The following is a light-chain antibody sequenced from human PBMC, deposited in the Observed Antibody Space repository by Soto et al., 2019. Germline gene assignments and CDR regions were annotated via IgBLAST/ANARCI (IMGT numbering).Light chain of an antibody. CDR2: GAS. Sequence: EIVLTQSPGTLSLSPGERATLSCRASQSVSSSYLAWYQQKPGQAPRLLIYGASSRATGITDRFSGSGSGTDFTLTISSLDPEDFAVYYCQQYGNSQLTFGGGTKVEIK. V-gene: IGKV3-20*01. CDR3: QQYGNSQLT. CDR1: QSVSSSY. J-gene: IGKJ4*01.